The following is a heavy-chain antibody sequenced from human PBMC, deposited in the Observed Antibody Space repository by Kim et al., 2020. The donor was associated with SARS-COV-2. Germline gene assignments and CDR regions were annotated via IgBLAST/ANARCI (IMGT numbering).Heavy chain of an antibody. D-gene: IGHD5-12*01. V-gene: IGHV3-33*01. CDR2: IWYDGSNK. CDR3: ARDPPHMATTYGMDV. Sequence: GGSLRLSCATSGFTFSNYGMHWVRQAPGKGLEWVAVIWYDGSNKYYADSVKGRFTISRDNSKNTLYLQMNSLRAEDTAIYYCARDPPHMATTYGMDVWG. CDR1: GFTFSNYG. J-gene: IGHJ6*02.